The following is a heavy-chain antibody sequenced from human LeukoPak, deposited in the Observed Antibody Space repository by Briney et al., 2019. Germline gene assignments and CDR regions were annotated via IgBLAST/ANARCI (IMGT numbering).Heavy chain of an antibody. Sequence: PGGSLRLSCAASGFTFPNYEMQWVRQAPGKGLEWVSYISSSGNTIYYADSVKGRFTTSRDNAKNSLYLQMNSLRAEDTAVYYCARGFGPTYWGQGTLVTVSS. CDR3: ARGFGPTY. J-gene: IGHJ4*02. D-gene: IGHD3-16*01. CDR1: GFTFPNYE. V-gene: IGHV3-48*03. CDR2: ISSSGNTI.